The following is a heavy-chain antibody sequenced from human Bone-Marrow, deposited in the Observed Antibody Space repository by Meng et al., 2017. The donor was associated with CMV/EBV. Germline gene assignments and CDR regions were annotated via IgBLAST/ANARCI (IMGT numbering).Heavy chain of an antibody. CDR1: GYTFTGYY. D-gene: IGHD3-10*01. CDR3: ARFSSGSSDY. J-gene: IGHJ4*02. V-gene: IGHV1-2*04. Sequence: QVLPVQAGDEGKKPGASVNVSCKASGYTFTGYYIPWVRQAPGQGLEWMGWINPNSGGTNYAQKFQGWVTMTRETSISTAYMELRSLRSDDTAVYYCARFSSGSSDYWGQGTLVTVSS. CDR2: INPNSGGT.